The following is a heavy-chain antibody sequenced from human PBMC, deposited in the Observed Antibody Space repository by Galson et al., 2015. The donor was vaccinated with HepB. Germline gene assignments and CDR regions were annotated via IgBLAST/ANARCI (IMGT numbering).Heavy chain of an antibody. CDR2: IESDGSVA. CDR3: ARGGPRYCSGGTCPGALEI. J-gene: IGHJ3*02. CDR1: GFTFSNYW. V-gene: IGHV3-74*01. Sequence: SLRLSCAASGFTFSNYWMHWVRQVPGKGLVWVSCIESDGSVADYADSVKGRLTISRDNAKDTVYLQMNSLRVEDTAVYYCARGGPRYCSGGTCPGALEIWGRGTMVTVSS. D-gene: IGHD2-15*01.